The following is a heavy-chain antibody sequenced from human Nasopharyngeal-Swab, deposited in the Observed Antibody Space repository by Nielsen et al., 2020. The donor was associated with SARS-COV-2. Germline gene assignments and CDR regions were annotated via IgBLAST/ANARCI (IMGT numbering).Heavy chain of an antibody. CDR2: IYYSGST. Sequence: SETLSLTCTASGGSISGHYWSWIRQPPGKGLEWIGYIYYSGSTNYNPSLKSRVTISVDTSKNQFSLKLSSVTAADTAVYYCARGGQYQLLLSSDPYYYHGIDVWGQGTTVTVSS. V-gene: IGHV4-59*11. J-gene: IGHJ6*02. D-gene: IGHD2-2*01. CDR1: GGSISGHY. CDR3: ARGGQYQLLLSSDPYYYHGIDV.